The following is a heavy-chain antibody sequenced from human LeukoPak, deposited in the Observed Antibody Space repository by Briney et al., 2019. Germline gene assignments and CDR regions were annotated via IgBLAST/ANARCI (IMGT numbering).Heavy chain of an antibody. D-gene: IGHD4-23*01. J-gene: IGHJ4*02. CDR3: ARGPNGGNSVDY. CDR2: ISSSSSYI. CDR1: GFTFSSYS. V-gene: IGHV3-21*01. Sequence: GGSLRLSCAASGFTFSSYSMNWVRQAPGKGLEWVSSISSSSSYIYYADSVKGRFTISRDNAKNSLYLQMNSLRAEDTAVYYCARGPNGGNSVDYWGQGTLVTVSS.